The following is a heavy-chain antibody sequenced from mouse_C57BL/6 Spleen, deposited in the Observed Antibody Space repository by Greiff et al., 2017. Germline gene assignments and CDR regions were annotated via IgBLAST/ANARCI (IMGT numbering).Heavy chain of an antibody. CDR2: IDPSDSEN. CDR3: ARRPGSRYGYFEV. CDR1: GYTFTSYW. J-gene: IGHJ1*03. D-gene: IGHD1-1*01. V-gene: IGHV1-52*01. Sequence: QVQLQQPGAELVRPGSSVKLSCKASGYTFTSYWMHWVKQRPLQGLEWIGNIDPSDSENHYNQKFKDKATLTVDKSSSTAYMQLRCLASKDSAVYYWARRPGSRYGYFEVWGTGTTVTVSS.